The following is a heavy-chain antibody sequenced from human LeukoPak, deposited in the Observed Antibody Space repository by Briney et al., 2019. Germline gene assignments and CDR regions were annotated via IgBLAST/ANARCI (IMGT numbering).Heavy chain of an antibody. J-gene: IGHJ4*02. CDR3: AKDRLSRKTIAAAGDFDY. Sequence: AGGSLRLSXAASGFTFSSYAMSWVRQAPGKGLEWVSAISGSGGSTYYADSVKGRFTISRDNSKNTLYLQMNSLRAEDTAVYYCAKDRLSRKTIAAAGDFDYWGQGTLVTVSS. CDR2: ISGSGGST. D-gene: IGHD6-13*01. V-gene: IGHV3-23*01. CDR1: GFTFSSYA.